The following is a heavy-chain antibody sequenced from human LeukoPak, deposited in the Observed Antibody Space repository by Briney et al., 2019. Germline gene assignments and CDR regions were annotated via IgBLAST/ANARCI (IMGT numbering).Heavy chain of an antibody. J-gene: IGHJ4*02. Sequence: SETLSLTCTVSGGSISSYYWNWIRQPPGKGLEWIGYIYYSGSTNYNPSLKSRVTISVDTSKNQFSLKLSSVTAADTAVYYCARDRRIAAADPFDYWGQGTLVTVSS. CDR2: IYYSGST. CDR3: ARDRRIAAADPFDY. V-gene: IGHV4-59*12. D-gene: IGHD6-13*01. CDR1: GGSISSYY.